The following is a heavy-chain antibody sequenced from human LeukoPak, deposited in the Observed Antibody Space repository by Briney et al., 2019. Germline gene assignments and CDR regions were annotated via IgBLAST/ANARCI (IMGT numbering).Heavy chain of an antibody. CDR2: ISGSGGST. V-gene: IGHV3-23*01. CDR1: GFNFSSYA. Sequence: GGSLRLSCAASGFNFSSYAMSWVRQAPGKGLEWVSAISGSGGSTYYADSVKGRFTISRDNSKNTLYLQMNSLRAVYTAVYYCTKLITAAYLSSYYYYYCMDCGGQGTTVTVSS. CDR3: TKLITAAYLSSYYYYYCMDC. D-gene: IGHD6-13*01. J-gene: IGHJ6*02.